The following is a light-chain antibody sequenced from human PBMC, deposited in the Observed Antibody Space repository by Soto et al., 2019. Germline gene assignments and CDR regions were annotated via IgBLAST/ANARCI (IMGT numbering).Light chain of an antibody. CDR1: SSDVGAYNY. CDR2: EVR. J-gene: IGLJ3*02. CDR3: SSYTTSSTWV. V-gene: IGLV2-14*01. Sequence: QPVLTQPASVSGSPGQSITISCTGTSSDVGAYNYVSWYQHHPGKAPKLMIYEVRNRPSGVSDRFSGSRSGNTASLTISGLQAEDESDYYCSSYTTSSTWVFGGGTKVTVL.